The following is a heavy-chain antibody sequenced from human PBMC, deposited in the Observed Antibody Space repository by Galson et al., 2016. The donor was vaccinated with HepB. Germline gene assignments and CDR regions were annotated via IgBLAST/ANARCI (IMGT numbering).Heavy chain of an antibody. CDR1: GGSINGGGYF. CDR2: IHYSGNT. D-gene: IGHD2-15*01. V-gene: IGHV4-31*03. J-gene: IGHJ2*01. CDR3: AREAATVSHSGFDL. Sequence: TLSLTCNVSGGSINGGGYFWNWIRQHPGKGLEWIGYIHYSGNTYYNPSLKSRSVISLDTSKNQFSLNLTSVTAADTAVYYCAREAATVSHSGFDLWGRGTLVSVSS.